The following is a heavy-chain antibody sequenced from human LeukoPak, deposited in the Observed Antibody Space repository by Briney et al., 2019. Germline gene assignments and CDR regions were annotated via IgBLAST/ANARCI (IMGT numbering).Heavy chain of an antibody. J-gene: IGHJ3*02. Sequence: GGSLRLSCAVSGFTLSSYWMHWVRQLPGKGLVWVSHINSDGSGISYAGSVKGRFTISRDNAKNTLYLQMNSLRVEDTAVYYCARGNAHAFDIWGQGTMVTVSS. CDR2: INSDGSGI. CDR1: GFTLSSYW. CDR3: ARGNAHAFDI. V-gene: IGHV3-74*01.